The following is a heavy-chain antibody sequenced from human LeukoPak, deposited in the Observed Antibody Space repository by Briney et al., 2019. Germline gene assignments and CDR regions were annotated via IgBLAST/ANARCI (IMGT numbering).Heavy chain of an antibody. CDR3: AREDSSGWYGGYFDY. V-gene: IGHV3-30-3*01. CDR2: ISYDGSNK. D-gene: IGHD6-19*01. Sequence: GGSLRLSCAASGFTFSAYYMSWVRQAPGKGLEWVAVISYDGSNKYYADSVKGRFTISRDNSKNTLYLQMNSLRAEDTAVYYCAREDSSGWYGGYFDYWGQGTLVTVSS. CDR1: GFTFSAYY. J-gene: IGHJ4*02.